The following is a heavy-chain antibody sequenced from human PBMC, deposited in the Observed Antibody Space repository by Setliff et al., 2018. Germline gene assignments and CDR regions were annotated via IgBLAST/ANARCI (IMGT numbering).Heavy chain of an antibody. Sequence: AAFGFTFSPSGMHWVRQAPGKGLEWFTFIRNDGSSQYYADSVQGRFTVSRDNSRNTLYLDMNSLRGEDTAVYYCARDKGVISLDYWGQGTLVTVSS. CDR2: IRNDGSSQ. CDR1: GFTFSPSG. V-gene: IGHV3-30*02. D-gene: IGHD3-10*01. CDR3: ARDKGVISLDY. J-gene: IGHJ4*02.